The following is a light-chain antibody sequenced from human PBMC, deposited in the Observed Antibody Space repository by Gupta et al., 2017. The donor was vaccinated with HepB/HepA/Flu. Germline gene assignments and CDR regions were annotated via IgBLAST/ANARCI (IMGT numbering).Light chain of an antibody. CDR1: QNIDNR. J-gene: IGKJ1*01. Sequence: DIQMTQSPSTLSASVGDKVTVYCRASQNIDNRLAWYQQKPGKAPNLLIYEASTLESGVPSRFSGSRSGTEFTLTISSLQPDDFATYYCQQGQADQTFGQGTTVEI. CDR2: EAS. CDR3: QQGQADQT. V-gene: IGKV1-5*03.